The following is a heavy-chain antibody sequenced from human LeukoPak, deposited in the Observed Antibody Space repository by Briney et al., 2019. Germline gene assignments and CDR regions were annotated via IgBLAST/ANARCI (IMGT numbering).Heavy chain of an antibody. CDR3: ASQMVRGVTRFDP. V-gene: IGHV4-39*07. D-gene: IGHD3-10*01. CDR2: IYYSGST. CDR1: GGSISSSSYY. Sequence: SETLSLTCTVSGGSISSSSYYWGWIRQPPGKGLEWIGSIYYSGSTYYDPSLKSRVTISVDTSKNQFSLKLSSVTAADTAVYYCASQMVRGVTRFDPWGQGTLVTVSS. J-gene: IGHJ5*02.